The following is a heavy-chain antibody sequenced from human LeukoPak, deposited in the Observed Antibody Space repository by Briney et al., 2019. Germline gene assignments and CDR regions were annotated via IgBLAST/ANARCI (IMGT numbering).Heavy chain of an antibody. D-gene: IGHD3-10*01. CDR2: ISSSGSTI. CDR1: GFTLSK. J-gene: IGHJ4*02. CDR3: ARAPYYYYDSGSGTRVTGNPDY. Sequence: GGSLRLSCAASGFTLSKMNWVRQAPGKGLEWVSYISSSGSTIYYADSVRGRFTVSRDNAKNSLYLQMSSLRAEDTAVYYCARAPYYYYDSGSGTRVTGNPDYWGQGTLVTVSS. V-gene: IGHV3-48*03.